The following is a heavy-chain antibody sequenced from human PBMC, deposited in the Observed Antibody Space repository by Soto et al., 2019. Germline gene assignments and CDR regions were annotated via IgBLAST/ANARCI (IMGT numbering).Heavy chain of an antibody. D-gene: IGHD3-10*01. CDR1: GGSFSGHY. CDR2: SSHSGRT. CDR3: TGGTNAIRGVTMSLDAYDI. V-gene: IGHV4-34*02. J-gene: IGHJ3*02. Sequence: QEHLQQWGAGLLKPSETLSLTCGLYGGSFSGHYWTWIRQSPGKGLEWIGESSHSGRTNYNPSLESRLTISKDTSKKQFSLMLSSLTAADTAVYYCTGGTNAIRGVTMSLDAYDIWGQGTVVTVSS.